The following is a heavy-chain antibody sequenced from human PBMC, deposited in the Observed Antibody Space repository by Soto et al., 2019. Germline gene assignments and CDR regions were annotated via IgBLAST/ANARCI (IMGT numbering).Heavy chain of an antibody. V-gene: IGHV1-69*06. CDR2: IIPIFGTA. CDR3: ARISGDYDILTGYYLDY. Sequence: QVQLVQSGAEVKKTGSSVKVSCKASGGTFSSYAISWVRQAPGQGLEWMGGIIPIFGTANYAQKFQGRVTITADKSTSTAYMELSSLRSEDTAVYYCARISGDYDILTGYYLDYWGQGTLVTVSS. J-gene: IGHJ4*02. CDR1: GGTFSSYA. D-gene: IGHD3-9*01.